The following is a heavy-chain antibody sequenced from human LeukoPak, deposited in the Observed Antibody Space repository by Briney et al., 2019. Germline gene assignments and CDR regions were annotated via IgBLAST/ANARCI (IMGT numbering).Heavy chain of an antibody. D-gene: IGHD5-12*01. CDR2: IYYSVST. V-gene: IGHV4-59*11. Sequence: PSETLSLTCTVSGGSISSHYWSWIRQPPGKGLEWIGYIYYSVSTNYNPSLKSRVTISVDTSKNQFSLKLSSVTAADTAVYYCARAATIYYYYMDVWGKGTTVTVSS. J-gene: IGHJ6*03. CDR3: ARAATIYYYYMDV. CDR1: GGSISSHY.